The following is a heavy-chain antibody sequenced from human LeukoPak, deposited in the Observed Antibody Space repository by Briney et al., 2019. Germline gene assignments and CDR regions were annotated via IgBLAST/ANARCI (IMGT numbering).Heavy chain of an antibody. D-gene: IGHD3-10*01. V-gene: IGHV3-48*03. CDR2: ISSSGSTI. CDR1: GFTFSSYE. J-gene: IGHJ4*02. CDR3: ARDPGDY. Sequence: GGSLRLSCAASGFTFSSYEMNWVRQDPGEGLGWVSYISSSGSTIYYADSVKGRFTISRDNAKNSRYLQMNSVRDEDTAVYFCARDPGDYWGQGTLVTVSS.